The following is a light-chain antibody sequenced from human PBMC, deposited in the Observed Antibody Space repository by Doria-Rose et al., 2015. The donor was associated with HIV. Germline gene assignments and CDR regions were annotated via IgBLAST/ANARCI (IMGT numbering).Light chain of an antibody. J-gene: IGKJ1*01. CDR2: DGS. Sequence: EIVLTQSPGTLSLSPGERATLSFRASQSFSSTYLAWYQQKPGQAPSLLIYDGSARATGIPDRFSASGSGTGFTLTINRLEPEDFALYYCHQYGTSWTFGQGTKVEI. CDR1: QSFSSTY. CDR3: HQYGTSWT. V-gene: IGKV3-20*01.